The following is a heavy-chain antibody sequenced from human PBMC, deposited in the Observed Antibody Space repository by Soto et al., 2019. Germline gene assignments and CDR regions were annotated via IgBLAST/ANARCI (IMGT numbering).Heavy chain of an antibody. CDR2: ISVSGDTT. Sequence: GGSLRLSCATSGFTFRSHVMSWVRQAPGKGLEWVSTISVSGDTTYYADSVKGRFTISRDNSKNTLYLQMNSLRAEDTAVYYCAKDQPMIVIFDSFDIWGQGTMVTVSS. V-gene: IGHV3-23*01. CDR1: GFTFRSHV. CDR3: AKDQPMIVIFDSFDI. D-gene: IGHD3-22*01. J-gene: IGHJ3*02.